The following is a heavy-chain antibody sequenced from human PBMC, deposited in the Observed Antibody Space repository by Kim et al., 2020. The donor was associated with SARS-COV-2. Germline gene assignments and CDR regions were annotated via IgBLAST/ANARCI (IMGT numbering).Heavy chain of an antibody. J-gene: IGHJ4*02. V-gene: IGHV4-59*01. Sequence: SETLSLTCSVSGGSIRSYYWTWIRQPPGKGLEWIGYIYYGGSTNYNPSLKSRVTISVDMSKNQFSLKLSSVTAADTAVYYCARAPGDRSYYPDYWGQGTLVTVSS. CDR1: GGSIRSYY. CDR3: ARAPGDRSYYPDY. CDR2: IYYGGST. D-gene: IGHD3-10*01.